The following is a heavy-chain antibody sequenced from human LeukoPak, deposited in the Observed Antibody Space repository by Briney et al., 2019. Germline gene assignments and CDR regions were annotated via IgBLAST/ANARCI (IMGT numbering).Heavy chain of an antibody. CDR3: AKHGYCSSASCSPYYYYYMDV. CDR2: ISGSGDST. Sequence: GGSLRLSCAASGFTFSRYAMSWVRQAPGKGLEWVSTISGSGDSTYYADSVKGRFTISRDNSKNTLYLQMNSLRAEDTAVYYCAKHGYCSSASCSPYYYYYMDVWGKGTTVTVSS. D-gene: IGHD2-2*01. J-gene: IGHJ6*03. CDR1: GFTFSRYA. V-gene: IGHV3-23*01.